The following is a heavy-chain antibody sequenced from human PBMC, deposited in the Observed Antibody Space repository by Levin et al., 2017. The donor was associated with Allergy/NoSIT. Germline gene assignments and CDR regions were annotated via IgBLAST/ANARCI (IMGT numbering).Heavy chain of an antibody. J-gene: IGHJ5*02. CDR2: IYTSGST. V-gene: IGHV4-4*07. CDR3: ARGRKGGSTFSDH. Sequence: SETLSLTCIVSGGSISGYFWSWIRQPAGKGLEWIWRIYTSGSTNYNPSLKSRVTMSVDTSKNQFSLKLTSLTAADTAVYYCARGRKGGSTFSDHWGQGTLVTVSS. D-gene: IGHD1-26*01. CDR1: GGSISGYF.